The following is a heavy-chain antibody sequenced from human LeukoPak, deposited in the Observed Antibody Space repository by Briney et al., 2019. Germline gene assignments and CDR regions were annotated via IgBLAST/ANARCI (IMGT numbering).Heavy chain of an antibody. Sequence: VASVKVSCKATGYAFTSYGISWVRQAPGQGLEWMGWISAYNGNTNYAQKLQGRVTMTTDTSTSTAYMELRSLRSDDTAVYYCARGGGYFDWLLAYYFDYWGQGTLVTVSS. V-gene: IGHV1-18*01. CDR2: ISAYNGNT. CDR3: ARGGGYFDWLLAYYFDY. CDR1: GYAFTSYG. D-gene: IGHD3-9*01. J-gene: IGHJ4*02.